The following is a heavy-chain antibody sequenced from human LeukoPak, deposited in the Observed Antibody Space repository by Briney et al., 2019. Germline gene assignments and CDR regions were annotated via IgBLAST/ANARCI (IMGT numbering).Heavy chain of an antibody. CDR3: ARDYGAFDI. V-gene: IGHV3-7*03. CDR1: GFTFSSYW. J-gene: IGHJ3*02. D-gene: IGHD3-10*01. Sequence: GGSLRLSWAASGFTFSSYWISWVRQAPGKGLEWVANIKQDGSEKYYVDSVKGRFTISRDNAKNSLYLQTNSLRAEDTAVYYCARDYGAFDIWGQGTMVTVSS. CDR2: IKQDGSEK.